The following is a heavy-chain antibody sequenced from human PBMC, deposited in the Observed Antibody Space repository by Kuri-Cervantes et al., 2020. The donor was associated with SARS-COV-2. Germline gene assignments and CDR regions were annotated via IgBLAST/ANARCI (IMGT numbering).Heavy chain of an antibody. J-gene: IGHJ6*02. D-gene: IGHD6-13*01. CDR1: GYTLTELS. V-gene: IGHV1-24*01. CDR2: FDPEDGET. Sequence: ASVKVSCKVSGYTLTELSMHWVRQAPGKGLEWMGGFDPEDGETIYAQKFQGRVTMTEDTSTDTAYMELSSLRAEDTAVYYCARLAAAGYDYYYGMDVWGQGTTVTVSS. CDR3: ARLAAAGYDYYYGMDV.